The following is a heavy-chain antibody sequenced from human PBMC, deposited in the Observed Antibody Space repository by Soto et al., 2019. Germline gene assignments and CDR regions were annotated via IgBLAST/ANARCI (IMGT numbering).Heavy chain of an antibody. V-gene: IGHV1-18*01. CDR2: ISGYNGDT. J-gene: IGHJ6*02. D-gene: IGHD2-8*01. CDR1: GYTFTRYG. CDR3: AKNGQPPYYYYGMDV. Sequence: QGQLVQSGGEAKKPGASVKVSCNASGYTFTRYGISWVRQAPGQGLEWMGWISGYNGDTNYAQKFKGRVTMTIDTSTSTAYMELRSLTSDDTAVYYCAKNGQPPYYYYGMDVWGQGTTVTVSS.